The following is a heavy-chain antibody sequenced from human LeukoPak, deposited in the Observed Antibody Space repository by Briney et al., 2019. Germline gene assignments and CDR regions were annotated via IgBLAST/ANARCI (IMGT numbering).Heavy chain of an antibody. D-gene: IGHD2-8*02. CDR3: LGRSGVFDY. J-gene: IGHJ4*02. CDR2: IYYSGST. V-gene: IGHV4-39*01. CDR1: GGSISSSSYY. Sequence: PSETLSLTCTVSGGSISSSSYYWGWIRQPPRKGLEWIGSIYYSGSTYYNPSLKSRVTISVDTSKNQFSLKLSSVTAADTAVYYCLGRSGVFDYWGQGTLVTVSS.